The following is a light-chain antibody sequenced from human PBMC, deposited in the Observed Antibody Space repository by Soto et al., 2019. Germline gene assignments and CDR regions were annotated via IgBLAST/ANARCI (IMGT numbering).Light chain of an antibody. CDR2: GAS. CDR1: QSVSSN. J-gene: IGKJ1*01. V-gene: IGKV3-15*01. CDR3: QQRSHWPQT. Sequence: EIVMTQSPATLSVSPGERATLSWRASQSVSSNLAWYQQKPGQAPRLLIYGASTRATGIPARFSGSGSGTDFSLTISSLEPEDFAVYYCQQRSHWPQTFGQGTKVDIK.